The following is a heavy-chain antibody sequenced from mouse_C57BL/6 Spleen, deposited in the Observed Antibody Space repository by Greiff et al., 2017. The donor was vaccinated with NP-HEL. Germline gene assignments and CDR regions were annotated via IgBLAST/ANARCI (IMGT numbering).Heavy chain of an antibody. V-gene: IGHV1-7*01. J-gene: IGHJ3*01. CDR3: ASGYYSNYWVAY. CDR1: GYTFTSYW. Sequence: VQLQQSGAELAKPGASVKLSCKASGYTFTSYWMHWVKQRPGQGLEWIGYINPSSGYTKYNQKFKDKATLTADKSSSTAYMQLSSLTDEDSAVYDWASGYYSNYWVAYWGQGTLVTVSA. D-gene: IGHD2-5*01. CDR2: INPSSGYT.